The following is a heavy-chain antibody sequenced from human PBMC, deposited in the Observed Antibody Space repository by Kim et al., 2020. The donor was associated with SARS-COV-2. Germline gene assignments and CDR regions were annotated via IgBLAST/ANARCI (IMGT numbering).Heavy chain of an antibody. J-gene: IGHJ5*02. D-gene: IGHD3-10*01. Sequence: GGSLRLSCTVSGFSFSSYGMHWVRQAPGKGLEWVAVISSDGNNKYYADSVKGRITISRDNSKKTLYLEMNSLRGDDTAVYYCSIRDRGVVWGPFHPWGQG. V-gene: IGHV3-30*03. CDR3: SIRDRGVVWGPFHP. CDR1: GFSFSSYG. CDR2: ISSDGNNK.